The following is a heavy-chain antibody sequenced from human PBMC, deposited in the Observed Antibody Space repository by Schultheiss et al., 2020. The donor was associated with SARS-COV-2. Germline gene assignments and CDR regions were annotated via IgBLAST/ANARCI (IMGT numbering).Heavy chain of an antibody. Sequence: SGPTLVKPTQTLTLTCTFSGFSLSTSGMCVSWIRQPPGKALEWLAHIFSRDEESYSTSLKTRLTISKDTSKNKVVLTMTNMDPVDTATYYCARMEVTKQGSFDYWGQGTLVTVSS. CDR1: GFSLSTSGMC. CDR3: ARMEVTKQGSFDY. D-gene: IGHD2-21*02. V-gene: IGHV2-70*01. J-gene: IGHJ4*02. CDR2: IFSRDEE.